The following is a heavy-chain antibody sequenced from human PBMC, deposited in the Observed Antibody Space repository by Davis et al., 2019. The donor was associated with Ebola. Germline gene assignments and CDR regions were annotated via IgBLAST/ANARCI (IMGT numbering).Heavy chain of an antibody. J-gene: IGHJ6*02. D-gene: IGHD3-16*01. CDR1: GFTFSSYS. CDR2: ISSSSSTI. V-gene: IGHV3-48*02. CDR3: ALFGGFYYYYYGMDV. Sequence: GESLKISCAASGFTFSSYSMNWVRQAPGKGLEWVSYISSSSSTIYYADSVKGRFTISRDNAKNSLYLQMNSLRDEDTAVYYCALFGGFYYYYYGMDVWGQGTTVTVSS.